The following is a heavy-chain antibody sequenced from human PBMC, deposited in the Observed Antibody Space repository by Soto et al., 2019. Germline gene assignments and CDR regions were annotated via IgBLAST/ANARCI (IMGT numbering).Heavy chain of an antibody. CDR2: INPNSGGT. Sequence: EASVKVSCKASGYTFTGYYMHWVRQAPGQGLEWMGWINPNSGGTNYAQKFQGWVTMTRDTSISTAYMELSRLRSDDTAVFYCARSDYYGSGPPPGVGMDVWGQGTTVTVSS. D-gene: IGHD3-10*01. CDR3: ARSDYYGSGPPPGVGMDV. V-gene: IGHV1-2*04. J-gene: IGHJ6*02. CDR1: GYTFTGYY.